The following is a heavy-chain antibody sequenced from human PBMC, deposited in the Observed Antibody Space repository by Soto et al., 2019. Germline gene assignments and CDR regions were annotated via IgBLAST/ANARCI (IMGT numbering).Heavy chain of an antibody. Sequence: QVQLVESGGGLVKPGGSLRLACAASRFSFSNYYMSWIRQAPGKGLEWVSYISSSGSTTYHADSVKGRFTISRDNAKNSLYLQMNSLRAEDTAVYYCASRIRGVGGYFDYWGQGTLVTVSS. CDR1: RFSFSNYY. CDR2: ISSSGSTT. V-gene: IGHV3-11*01. CDR3: ASRIRGVGGYFDY. J-gene: IGHJ4*02. D-gene: IGHD3-10*01.